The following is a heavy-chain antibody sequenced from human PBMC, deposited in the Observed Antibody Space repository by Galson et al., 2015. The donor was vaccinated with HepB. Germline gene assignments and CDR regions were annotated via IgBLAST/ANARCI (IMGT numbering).Heavy chain of an antibody. Sequence: SLRLSCAASGFRFGLYGMDWVRQVPGKGLEWVAVISYDGTQKHYGDSVKGRFIISRDNSQNTLSLEMNSLRPEDTAIYYCAKGDKLGWSTHDAFHVWGPGTMVTVSS. J-gene: IGHJ3*01. CDR1: GFRFGLYG. D-gene: IGHD3/OR15-3a*01. CDR2: ISYDGTQK. CDR3: AKGDKLGWSTHDAFHV. V-gene: IGHV3-30*18.